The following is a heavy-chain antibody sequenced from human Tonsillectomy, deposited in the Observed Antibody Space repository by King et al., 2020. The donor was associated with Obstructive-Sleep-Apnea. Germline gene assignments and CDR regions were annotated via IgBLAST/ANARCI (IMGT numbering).Heavy chain of an antibody. CDR1: GFTFSSCS. V-gene: IGHV3-30*04. CDR3: ARDPLDIVVVVPTPTSHYFDY. CDR2: ISYDGRNK. D-gene: IGHD2-15*01. J-gene: IGHJ4*02. Sequence: VQLVESGGGVVQPGRSLRLSCAASGFTFSSCSLHWVRQAPGKGLEWVAIISYDGRNKYYADSVKGRFSISRDNSKNTLYLQMNSLRAEDTAVYYCARDPLDIVVVVPTPTSHYFDYWGQGTLVSVSS.